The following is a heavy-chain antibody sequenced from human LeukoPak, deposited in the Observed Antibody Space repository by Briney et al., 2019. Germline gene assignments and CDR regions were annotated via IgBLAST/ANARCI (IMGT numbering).Heavy chain of an antibody. Sequence: GRSLRLSCAASGFTFSSYGMHWVRQAPGKGLEWVAVISYDGSNKYYADSVKGRFTISRDNSKNTLYLQMNSLRAEDTAVYYCAKDISGSLYYYYYGMDVWGQGTTVTVSS. J-gene: IGHJ6*02. CDR2: ISYDGSNK. D-gene: IGHD1-26*01. CDR1: GFTFSSYG. V-gene: IGHV3-30*18. CDR3: AKDISGSLYYYYYGMDV.